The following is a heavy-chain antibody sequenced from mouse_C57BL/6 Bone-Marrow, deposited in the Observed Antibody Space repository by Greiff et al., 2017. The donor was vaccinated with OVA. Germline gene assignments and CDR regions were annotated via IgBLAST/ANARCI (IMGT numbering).Heavy chain of an antibody. V-gene: IGHV1-64*01. CDR2: IHPNSGST. D-gene: IGHD1-2*01. J-gene: IGHJ1*03. CDR1: GYTFTSYW. CDR3: AALLRYWYFDV. Sequence: QVQLQQSGAELVKPGASVKLSCKASGYTFTSYWMHWVKQRPGQGLEWIGMIHPNSGSTNYNEKFKSKATLTVDKSSSTAYMQLSSLTSEDSAVYYCAALLRYWYFDVWGTGTTVTVSS.